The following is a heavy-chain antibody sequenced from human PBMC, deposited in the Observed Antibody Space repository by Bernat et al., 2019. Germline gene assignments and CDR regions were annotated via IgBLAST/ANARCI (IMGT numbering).Heavy chain of an antibody. J-gene: IGHJ6*02. CDR1: GESVSTNSAA. V-gene: IGHV6-1*01. Sequence: QVQLQQSGPGLVKPSQTLSLTCAISGESVSTNSAAWNWIRQSPSRGLEWLGRTYYRSKWYNDYAVSVKSRITINPDTSKNHFSLQLNSVSPDDTAVYYCARYSTTDGGMDVWGQGTTVTVSS. CDR2: TYYRSKWYN. CDR3: ARYSTTDGGMDV. D-gene: IGHD4-11*01.